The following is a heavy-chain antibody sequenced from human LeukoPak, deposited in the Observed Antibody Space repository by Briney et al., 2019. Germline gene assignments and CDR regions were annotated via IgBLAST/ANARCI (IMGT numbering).Heavy chain of an antibody. D-gene: IGHD6-13*01. Sequence: SETLSLTCAVYGGSFSGYYWSWIRQPPGKGLEWIGEINHSGSTNYNPSLKSRVTISVDTSKNQFSLKLSSVTAADTAVYYCARAAGGERYFDLWGRGTLVTVSS. V-gene: IGHV4-34*01. CDR3: ARAAGGERYFDL. CDR2: INHSGST. J-gene: IGHJ2*01. CDR1: GGSFSGYY.